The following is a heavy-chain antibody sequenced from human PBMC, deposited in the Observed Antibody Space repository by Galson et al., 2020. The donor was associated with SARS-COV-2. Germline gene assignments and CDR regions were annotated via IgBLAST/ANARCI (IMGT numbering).Heavy chain of an antibody. J-gene: IGHJ6*02. CDR1: GFTFSSYA. V-gene: IGHV3-23*01. CDR2: ISGSGGST. CDR3: AIKEGYYYYGMDV. Sequence: GGSLRLSCAASGFTFSSYAMSWVRQAPGKGLEWVSAISGSGGSTYYADSVKGRFTISRDNSKNTLYLQMNSLRADDTAVYYCAIKEGYYYYGMDVWGQGTTVTVSS.